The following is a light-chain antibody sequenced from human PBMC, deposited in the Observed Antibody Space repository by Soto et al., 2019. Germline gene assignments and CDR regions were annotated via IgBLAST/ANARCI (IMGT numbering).Light chain of an antibody. V-gene: IGKV3-20*01. CDR1: QSVSSSY. J-gene: IGKJ5*01. CDR3: QQYGSSPFT. Sequence: EILLTQSPGTLSLSPGERATLSCRASQSVSSSYLAWYQQKPGQAPRLLIYGASSRATGIPDRFSGSGSGTDFTLTISRLEPEDFAVYYCQQYGSSPFTFGQGTRL. CDR2: GAS.